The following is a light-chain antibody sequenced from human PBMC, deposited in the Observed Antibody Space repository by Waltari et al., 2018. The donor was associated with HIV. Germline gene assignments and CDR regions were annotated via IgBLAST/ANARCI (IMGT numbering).Light chain of an antibody. CDR3: LQSLHTPRFS. CDR2: LAS. CDR1: QSLLHNNGNNY. J-gene: IGKJ3*01. Sequence: EIVLTQSPLSLPVAPGESASISCRARQSLLHNNGNNYLDWYVQKPGQSPQLLIYLASHRTSGVPERFSGSGSGTNFTMKITRVEAEDVGTYYCLQSLHTPRFSFGTGTKVDI. V-gene: IGKV2-28*01.